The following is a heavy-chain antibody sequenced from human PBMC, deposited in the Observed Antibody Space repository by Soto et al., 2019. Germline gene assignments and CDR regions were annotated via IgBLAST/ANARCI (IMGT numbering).Heavy chain of an antibody. CDR3: ARLGDYYQAFDY. D-gene: IGHD3-22*01. CDR2: IYYTGTT. J-gene: IGHJ4*02. V-gene: IGHV4-59*08. CDR1: GGSMHSYY. Sequence: SETLSLTCSVSGGSMHSYYWSWFRQPPGKGLEWISYIYYTGTTNYFPSIKSRATISVDTSKNQFSLNLTFVTAADTAVYYCARLGDYYQAFDYWGQGTLVTVS.